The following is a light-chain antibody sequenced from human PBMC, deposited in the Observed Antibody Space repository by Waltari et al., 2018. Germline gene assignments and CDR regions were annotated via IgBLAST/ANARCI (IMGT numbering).Light chain of an antibody. CDR2: DVT. Sequence: QSALTQPRSVSGSPGQSVTISCTGTSSDVGGYDYVSWYQHHPGKAPKLMICDVTKRPSGVLDRFSGSKSGNTASLTISGLQAEDEADYYCCSYAGSYTHVVFGGGTKLTVL. J-gene: IGLJ2*01. V-gene: IGLV2-11*01. CDR1: SSDVGGYDY. CDR3: CSYAGSYTHVV.